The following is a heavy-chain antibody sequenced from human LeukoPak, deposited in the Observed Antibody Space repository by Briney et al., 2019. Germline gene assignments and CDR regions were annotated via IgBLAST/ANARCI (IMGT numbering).Heavy chain of an antibody. J-gene: IGHJ4*02. V-gene: IGHV3-33*01. CDR2: IWYDGSNK. CDR3: ARVYSSGWPDHAYY. CDR1: GFTFSSYG. D-gene: IGHD6-19*01. Sequence: PGRSLRLSCAASGFTFSSYGMRWVRQAPGKGLEWVAVIWYDGSNKYYADSVKGRFTISRDNSKNTLYPQMNGLRAEDTAVYYCARVYSSGWPDHAYYWGPGTLVTVSS.